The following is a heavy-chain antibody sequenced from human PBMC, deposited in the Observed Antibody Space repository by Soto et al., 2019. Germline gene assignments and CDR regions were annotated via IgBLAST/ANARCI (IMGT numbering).Heavy chain of an antibody. CDR3: ANVPLTYSLYWYFDL. J-gene: IGHJ2*01. D-gene: IGHD2-15*01. V-gene: IGHV3-30*18. CDR1: GFTFSSYG. Sequence: QVQLVESGGGVVQPGRSLRLSCAASGFTFSSYGMHWVRQAPGKGLEWVAVISYDGSNKYYADSVKGRFTISRDNSKNTLYLQMNSLRAEDTAVYYCANVPLTYSLYWYFDLWGRGTLVTVSS. CDR2: ISYDGSNK.